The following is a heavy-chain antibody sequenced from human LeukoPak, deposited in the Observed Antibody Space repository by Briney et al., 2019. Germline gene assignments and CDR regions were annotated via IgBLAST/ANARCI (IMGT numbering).Heavy chain of an antibody. CDR3: ARAQGIAAAALDY. CDR2: ISSSSSYI. V-gene: IGHV3-21*01. J-gene: IGHJ4*02. CDR1: GFTFSSYS. Sequence: GGSLRLSCAASGFTFSSYSRNWVRQAPGEGLEWVSSISSSSSYIYYADSVKGRFTISRDNPKNSLYLQMNSLRAEDTAVYYCARAQGIAAAALDYWGQGTLVTVSS. D-gene: IGHD6-13*01.